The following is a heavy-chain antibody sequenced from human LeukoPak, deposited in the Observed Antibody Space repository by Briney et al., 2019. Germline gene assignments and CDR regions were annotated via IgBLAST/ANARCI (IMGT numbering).Heavy chain of an antibody. J-gene: IGHJ5*02. CDR2: MNPNSGNT. CDR3: ARVRIAAANWFDP. CDR1: GYTLTSYD. D-gene: IGHD6-6*01. V-gene: IGHV1-8*01. Sequence: ASVKVSCKASGYTLTSYDINWVRQATGQGLEWMGWMNPNSGNTGYAQKFQGRVTMTRNTSISTAYMELSSLRSEDTAVYYCARVRIAAANWFDPWGQGTLVTVSS.